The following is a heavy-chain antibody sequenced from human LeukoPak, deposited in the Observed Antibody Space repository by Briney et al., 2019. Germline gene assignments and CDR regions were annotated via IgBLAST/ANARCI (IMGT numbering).Heavy chain of an antibody. CDR3: VRATYYFDSVDAFDI. V-gene: IGHV3-48*01. D-gene: IGHD3-10*01. J-gene: IGHJ3*02. Sequence: PGGSLRLSCEGSEFTFSSYSMNWVRQAPGKGLEWVSHISGASVSIFYTDSVKGRFTISRDNGKNSLYLHMNSLTAEDTAVYYCVRATYYFDSVDAFDIWGQGTLVTVSS. CDR1: EFTFSSYS. CDR2: ISGASVSI.